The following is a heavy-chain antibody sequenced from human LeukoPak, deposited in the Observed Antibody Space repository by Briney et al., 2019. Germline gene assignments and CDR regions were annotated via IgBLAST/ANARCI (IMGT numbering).Heavy chain of an antibody. J-gene: IGHJ6*02. CDR3: ARGQGVRGVIQYYYYYGMDV. V-gene: IGHV4-34*01. Sequence: SETLSLTCAVYGGSFSGYYWSWIRQPPGKGLEWIGEINHSGSTNYNPSLKSRVTISVDTSKNQFSLKLSSVTAADTAVYYCARGQGVRGVIQYYYYYGMDVWGQGALVTVSS. CDR1: GGSFSGYY. D-gene: IGHD3-10*01. CDR2: INHSGST.